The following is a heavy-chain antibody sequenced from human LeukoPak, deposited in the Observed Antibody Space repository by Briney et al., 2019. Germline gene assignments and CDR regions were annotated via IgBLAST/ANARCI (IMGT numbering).Heavy chain of an antibody. CDR3: AREKWELRVFDY. CDR2: IYYSGST. CDR1: GGSISSSSYY. V-gene: IGHV4-39*07. D-gene: IGHD1-26*01. J-gene: IGHJ4*02. Sequence: SETLSLTCTVSGGSISSSSYYWGWIRQPPGKGLEWIGSIYYSGSTYYNPSLKSRVTISVDTSKNQFSLKLSSVTAADTAVYYCAREKWELRVFDYWGQGTLVTVSS.